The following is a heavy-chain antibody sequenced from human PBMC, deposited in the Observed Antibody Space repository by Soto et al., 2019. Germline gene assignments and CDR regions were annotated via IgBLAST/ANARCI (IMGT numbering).Heavy chain of an antibody. D-gene: IGHD3-3*01. J-gene: IGHJ4*02. CDR1: GGTFSSYA. CDR2: IIPIFGTA. CDR3: ERGGADYDFWSGYFYY. V-gene: IGHV1-69*01. Sequence: QVQLVQSGAEVKKPGSSVKVSCKASGGTFSSYAISWVRQAPGQGLEWMGGIIPIFGTANYAQKFRGRVTITADESTSTAYMELSSLRSEDTAVYYCERGGADYDFWSGYFYYWGQGTLVTVSS.